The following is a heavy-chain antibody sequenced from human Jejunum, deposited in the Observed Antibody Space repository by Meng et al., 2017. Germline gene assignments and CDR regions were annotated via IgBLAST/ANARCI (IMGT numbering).Heavy chain of an antibody. CDR1: GGSISNSLCF. V-gene: IGHV4-39*07. J-gene: IGHJ3*02. CDR3: ARDGKVGGGDEWVEAFDI. CDR2: INDSGSN. D-gene: IGHD3-16*01. Sequence: GSLRLSCTVSGGSISNSLCFWGWIRQPPGKGLEWIAIINDSGSNYYIPSLKSRFTISGDTSKNQFSLKLNSVTAAATAVYYCARDGKVGGGDEWVEAFDIWGQGTKVTVSS.